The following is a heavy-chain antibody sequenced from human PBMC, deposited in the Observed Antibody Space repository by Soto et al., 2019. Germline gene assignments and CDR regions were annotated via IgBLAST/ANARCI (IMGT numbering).Heavy chain of an antibody. CDR1: GYTFTGYY. Sequence: SLKVSCKASGYTFTGYYMHWVRQAPGQGLEWMGWINPNSGGTNYAQKFQGWVTMTRDTSISTAYMELSRLRSDDTAVYYCARGNFWSALGAFDIWGQGTMVTVSS. CDR2: INPNSGGT. J-gene: IGHJ3*02. D-gene: IGHD3-3*01. V-gene: IGHV1-2*04. CDR3: ARGNFWSALGAFDI.